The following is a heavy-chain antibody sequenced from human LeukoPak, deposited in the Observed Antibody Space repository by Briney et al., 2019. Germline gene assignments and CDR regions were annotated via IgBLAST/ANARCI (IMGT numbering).Heavy chain of an antibody. J-gene: IGHJ3*02. CDR1: GYTLTELS. Sequence: GASVKVSCKVSGYTLTELSMHWVRQAPGKGLEWMGGFDPEDGETIYAQKFQGRVTMTEDTSTDTAYMELSSLRSEDTAVYYCATTMIVVVHDAFDIWGQGTMVTVSS. CDR3: ATTMIVVVHDAFDI. CDR2: FDPEDGET. V-gene: IGHV1-24*01. D-gene: IGHD3-22*01.